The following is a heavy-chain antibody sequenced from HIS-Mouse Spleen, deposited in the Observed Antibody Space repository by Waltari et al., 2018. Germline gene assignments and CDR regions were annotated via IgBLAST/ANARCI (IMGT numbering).Heavy chain of an antibody. CDR3: ARDPRWNDGIDY. D-gene: IGHD1-1*01. CDR1: GCSISSSSYY. V-gene: IGHV4-39*07. CDR2: IYYSGST. J-gene: IGHJ4*02. Sequence: QLQLQESGPGLVTPSETLSLTCTVSGCSISSSSYYWGWIRQPPGKGLEWIGSIYYSGSTYYNPSLKSRVTISVDTSKNQFSLKLSSVTAADTAVYYCARDPRWNDGIDYWGQGTLVTVSS.